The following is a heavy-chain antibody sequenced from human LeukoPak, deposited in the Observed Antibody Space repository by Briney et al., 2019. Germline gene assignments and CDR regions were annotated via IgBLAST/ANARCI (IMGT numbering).Heavy chain of an antibody. Sequence: ASVKVSCKVSGYTLTELSMHWVRQAPGKGLEWMGGFDPEDGETIYAQKFQGRVTMTEDTSTDTAYMELSSLRSEDTAVYYCATLPHPIVGAHPYYYYYYMDVWGKGTTVNVSS. CDR2: FDPEDGET. D-gene: IGHD1-26*01. J-gene: IGHJ6*03. CDR3: ATLPHPIVGAHPYYYYYYMDV. CDR1: GYTLTELS. V-gene: IGHV1-24*01.